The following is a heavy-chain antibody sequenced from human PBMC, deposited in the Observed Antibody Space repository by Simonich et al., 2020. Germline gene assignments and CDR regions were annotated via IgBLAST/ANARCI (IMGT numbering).Heavy chain of an antibody. D-gene: IGHD1-26*01. Sequence: QVQLVQSGAEVKKPGASVKVSCKASGYTFTSYDNNWVQQATGQGREWLGWKNPNSGNTGYAQKFQGRVTITRNTSISTAYMELSSLRSEDTAVYYCARTYSGSYYYFDYWGQGTLVTVSS. CDR3: ARTYSGSYYYFDY. J-gene: IGHJ4*02. CDR1: GYTFTSYD. CDR2: KNPNSGNT. V-gene: IGHV1-8*03.